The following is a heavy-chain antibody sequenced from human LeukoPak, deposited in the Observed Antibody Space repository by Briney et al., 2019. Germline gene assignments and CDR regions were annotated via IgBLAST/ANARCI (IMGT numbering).Heavy chain of an antibody. CDR2: ISYDGSNQ. D-gene: IGHD6-13*01. CDR3: ARDLYSITWYYFDY. J-gene: IGHJ4*02. V-gene: IGHV3-30*03. CDR1: GFTFSRYG. Sequence: QSGGSLRLSCVASGFTFSRYGIHWVRQAPGKGLEWVAVISYDGSNQYYADSVKGRFTISRDNSKNTLYLQMTSLRAEDTAVYYCARDLYSITWYYFDYWGQGTLVTVSS.